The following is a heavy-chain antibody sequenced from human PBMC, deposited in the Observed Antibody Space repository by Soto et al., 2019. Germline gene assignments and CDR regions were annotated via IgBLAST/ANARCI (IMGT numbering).Heavy chain of an antibody. V-gene: IGHV3-7*01. J-gene: IGHJ4*02. CDR3: ARDPIRRSYYNAEYFDY. CDR2: IKQDGNEK. Sequence: PGGSLRLSCAASGFTFSDYFMTWVRQAPGKGLEWVATIKQDGNEKYYVDSVKGRFTISRDNAKNSLYLQMNSLRAEDTAVYYCARDPIRRSYYNAEYFDYWGQGTLVTVSS. CDR1: GFTFSDYF. D-gene: IGHD3-10*01.